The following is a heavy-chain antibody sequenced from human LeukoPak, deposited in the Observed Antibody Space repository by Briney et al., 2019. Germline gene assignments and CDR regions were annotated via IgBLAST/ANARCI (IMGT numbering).Heavy chain of an antibody. V-gene: IGHV4-39*07. CDR3: ARVVVITFDY. CDR1: GGSISNSYYY. CDR2: MYYSGGT. J-gene: IGHJ4*02. D-gene: IGHD2-15*01. Sequence: SETLSLTCTVSGGSISNSYYYWGWIRQPPGKGLEWIGSMYYSGGTYYNPSLKSRVTISADTSQNQLFLKLNSVTAADTAVYYCARVVVITFDYWGQGTLVTVSS.